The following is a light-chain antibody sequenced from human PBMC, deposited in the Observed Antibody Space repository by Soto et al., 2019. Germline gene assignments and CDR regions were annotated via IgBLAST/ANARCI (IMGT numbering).Light chain of an antibody. Sequence: DIQMTQSPSFLSASVGGRVSISCQASQSVTNYLNWYQQKPGKAPKLLIFAASSLQSGVPSRFSGSGSGTDFTLTVTNLQPEDFATYYCQQSDSLPPTFGQGTKVDIK. CDR1: QSVTNY. CDR3: QQSDSLPPT. J-gene: IGKJ1*01. V-gene: IGKV1-39*01. CDR2: AAS.